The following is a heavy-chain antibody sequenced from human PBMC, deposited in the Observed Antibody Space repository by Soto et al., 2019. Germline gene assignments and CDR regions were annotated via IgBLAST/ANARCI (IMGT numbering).Heavy chain of an antibody. Sequence: QVQLVQSGAEEKKPGASVKVSCMASGYTFTNYAMHWVRQAPGQRLEWMGWINAGNGDRKYSQKFQGRVTITRDTSASTADMELTRLRPEDTAVYYCAREYCSGGSCLPDYWGQGTLLTVSS. CDR2: INAGNGDR. V-gene: IGHV1-3*05. CDR1: GYTFTNYA. J-gene: IGHJ4*02. CDR3: AREYCSGGSCLPDY. D-gene: IGHD2-15*01.